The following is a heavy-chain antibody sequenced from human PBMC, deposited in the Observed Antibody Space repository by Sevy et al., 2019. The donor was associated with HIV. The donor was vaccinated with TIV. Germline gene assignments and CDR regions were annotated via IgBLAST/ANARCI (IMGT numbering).Heavy chain of an antibody. CDR2: IYTDDSDT. D-gene: IGHD3-22*01. J-gene: IGHJ4*02. Sequence: GESLKISCKGSGYSFTSHWIGWVRHMPGKGLEWMGIIYTDDSDTRYSPSFQGQVTFSAGKSISTAYLQWSSLKASDTTMYYCATSRSGYFDSSGYYIYWGQGTLVTVSS. CDR3: ATSRSGYFDSSGYYIY. V-gene: IGHV5-51*01. CDR1: GYSFTSHW.